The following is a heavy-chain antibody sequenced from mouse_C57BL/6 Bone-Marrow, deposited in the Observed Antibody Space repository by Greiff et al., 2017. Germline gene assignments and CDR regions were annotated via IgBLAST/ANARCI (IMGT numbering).Heavy chain of an antibody. CDR2: ISSGSSTI. D-gene: IGHD1-1*01. V-gene: IGHV5-17*01. CDR3: ARTSYDYYGGYAMYY. J-gene: IGHJ4*01. CDR1: GFTFSDYG. Sequence: EVMLVESGGGLVKPGGSLKLSCAASGFTFSDYGMHWVRQAPEKGLEWVAYISSGSSTIYYADTVKGRFTISRDNAKNTLFLQMTSLRYEDKAMYYCARTSYDYYGGYAMYYWGQGTSVTVSS.